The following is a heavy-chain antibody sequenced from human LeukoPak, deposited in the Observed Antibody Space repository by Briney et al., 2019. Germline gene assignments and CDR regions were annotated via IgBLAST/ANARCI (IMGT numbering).Heavy chain of an antibody. D-gene: IGHD2-21*02. CDR2: IIPIFGTA. CDR1: GGTFSSYA. J-gene: IGHJ1*01. V-gene: IGHV1-69*13. CDR3: ASEPQRGLYCGGDCYSYFQH. Sequence: SVKVSCKASGGTFSSYAISWVRQAPGQGLEWMGGIIPIFGTANYAQKFRGRVTITADESTSTAYMELSSLRSEDTAVYYCASEPQRGLYCGGDCYSYFQHWGQGTLVTVSS.